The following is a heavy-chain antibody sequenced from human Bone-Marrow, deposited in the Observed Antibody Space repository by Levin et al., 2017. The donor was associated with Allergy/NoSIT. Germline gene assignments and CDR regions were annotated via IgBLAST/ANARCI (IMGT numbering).Heavy chain of an antibody. J-gene: IGHJ4*02. V-gene: IGHV3-30*18. CDR1: GFTFSTYG. Sequence: LAGGSLRLSCAASGFTFSTYGMHWVRQAPGKGLEWVAVISYDGSNKYYGDSVKGRFTISRDNSKNTLYLQMNSLRAEDTAVYYCAKDPSRGRYVTHYFDYWGQGTLVTVSS. D-gene: IGHD2-21*02. CDR2: ISYDGSNK. CDR3: AKDPSRGRYVTHYFDY.